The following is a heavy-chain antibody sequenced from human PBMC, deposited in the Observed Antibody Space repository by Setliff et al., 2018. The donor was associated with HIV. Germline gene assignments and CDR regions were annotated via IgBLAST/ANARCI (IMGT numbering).Heavy chain of an antibody. V-gene: IGHV3-66*02. CDR1: GFTVSTYY. CDR2: IYSGGST. Sequence: GGSLRLSCAASGFTVSTYYMSWVRQAPGKGLEWVSTIYSGGSTYHADSVKGRFTISRDNSKNTLYLQMDSLRAEDTAVYYCAKDRGISWEFLDYWGQGALVTVSS. J-gene: IGHJ4*02. CDR3: AKDRGISWEFLDY. D-gene: IGHD3-10*01.